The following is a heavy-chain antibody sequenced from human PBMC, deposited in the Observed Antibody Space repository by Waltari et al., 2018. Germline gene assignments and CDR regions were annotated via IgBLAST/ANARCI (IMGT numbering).Heavy chain of an antibody. D-gene: IGHD6-13*01. J-gene: IGHJ4*02. CDR1: GGSARSGSYY. V-gene: IGHV4-61*01. Sequence: QVQLQESGPGLVKPSATLSLPCTVPGGSARSGSYYWSWLRPPPGKGLEWIGYIYYSGSTNYNPSLKSRVTISGDTSKNQFSLKLTSVTAADTAVYYCASRGISAAGTSVDYWGQGTLVTVS. CDR3: ASRGISAAGTSVDY. CDR2: IYYSGST.